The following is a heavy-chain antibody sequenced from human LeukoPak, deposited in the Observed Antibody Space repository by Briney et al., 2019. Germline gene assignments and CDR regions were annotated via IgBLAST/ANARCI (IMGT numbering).Heavy chain of an antibody. CDR2: ISGSGGST. J-gene: IGHJ4*02. CDR1: GFSFTSYA. CDR3: AKDRGWLVDY. Sequence: GGSLRLSCAASGFSFTSYAMSWVRQALGKGLEWVSTISGSGGSTFYADSVKGRFTISRDNSKNTLYMQMNSLRVEDTAVYYCAKDRGWLVDYWGQGTLVTVSS. V-gene: IGHV3-23*01. D-gene: IGHD3-22*01.